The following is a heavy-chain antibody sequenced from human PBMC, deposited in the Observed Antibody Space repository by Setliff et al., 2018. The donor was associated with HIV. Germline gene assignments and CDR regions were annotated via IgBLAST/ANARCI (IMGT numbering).Heavy chain of an antibody. CDR1: GVSVSSGGYY. CDR2: VYYTGTA. Sequence: SETLSLTCSVSGVSVSSGGYYWSWIRQHPGKGLEWIGYVYYTGTAYFDPSLKGRITISVDTSKNQFSLKLGFVTAADTAVYYCARGESTTWDLAEYFQHWGHGTLVTVSS. V-gene: IGHV4-31*03. J-gene: IGHJ1*01. D-gene: IGHD1-1*01. CDR3: ARGESTTWDLAEYFQH.